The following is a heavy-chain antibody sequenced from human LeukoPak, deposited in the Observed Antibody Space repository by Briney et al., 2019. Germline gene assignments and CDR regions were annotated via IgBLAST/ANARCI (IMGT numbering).Heavy chain of an antibody. V-gene: IGHV3-23*01. Sequence: GGSLRLSCAASGFTFSSYAMSWVRQAPGKGLEWVSGISGSGGSTYYADSVKGRFTISRDNSKNTLYLQMNSLRAEDTAVYYCAKQPLRYFDWFIDYWGQGTLVTVSS. J-gene: IGHJ4*02. CDR1: GFTFSSYA. CDR2: ISGSGGST. D-gene: IGHD3-9*01. CDR3: AKQPLRYFDWFIDY.